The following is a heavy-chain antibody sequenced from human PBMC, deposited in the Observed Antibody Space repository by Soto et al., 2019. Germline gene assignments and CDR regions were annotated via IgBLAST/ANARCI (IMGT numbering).Heavy chain of an antibody. D-gene: IGHD2-2*01. CDR1: GYTFTSYD. Sequence: ASVKVSCKASGYTFTSYDINWVRQATGQGLEWMGWMNPNSGNTGYAQKFQGRVTVTRNTSISTAYMELSSLRSEDTAVYYCARGLIVVVPAATYYYMDVWGKGTTVTVSS. CDR2: MNPNSGNT. CDR3: ARGLIVVVPAATYYYMDV. V-gene: IGHV1-8*01. J-gene: IGHJ6*03.